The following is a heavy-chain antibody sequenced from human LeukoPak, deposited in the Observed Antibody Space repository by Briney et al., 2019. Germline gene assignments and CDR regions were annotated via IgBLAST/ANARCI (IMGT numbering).Heavy chain of an antibody. CDR2: IRYDGSNK. CDR3: AKGPHIVVVVAYLDY. J-gene: IGHJ4*02. CDR1: GFTFSSYG. D-gene: IGHD2-15*01. V-gene: IGHV3-30*02. Sequence: GGSPRLSCAACGFTFSSYGMHWVRQAPGKGLEWVAFIRYDGSNKYYADSVKGRFTISRNNSKNTLYLQMNSLRAEDTAVYYCAKGPHIVVVVAYLDYWGQGTLVTVSS.